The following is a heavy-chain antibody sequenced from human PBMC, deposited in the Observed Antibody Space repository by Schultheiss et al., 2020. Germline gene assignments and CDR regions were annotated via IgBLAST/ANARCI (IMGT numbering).Heavy chain of an antibody. CDR2: ISYDGSNK. Sequence: GGSLRLSCAASGFTFSSYAMSWVRQAPGKGLEWVAVISYDGSNKYYADSVKGRFTISRDNAKNSLYLQMNSLRAEDTAVYYCAKCITIFGVVIHYYYYGMDVWGQGTTVTVSS. J-gene: IGHJ6*02. CDR3: AKCITIFGVVIHYYYYGMDV. CDR1: GFTFSSYA. V-gene: IGHV3-30-3*02. D-gene: IGHD3-3*01.